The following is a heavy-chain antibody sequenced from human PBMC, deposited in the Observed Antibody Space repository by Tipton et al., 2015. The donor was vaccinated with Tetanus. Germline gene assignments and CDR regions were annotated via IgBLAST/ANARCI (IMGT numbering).Heavy chain of an antibody. CDR2: IYSGGST. CDR1: GFTVSSNY. CDR3: ARGAVAGRYYFDY. V-gene: IGHV3-53*01. Sequence: GSLRLSCAASGFTVSSNYMSWVRQAPGKGLEWVSVIYSGGSTYYADSVKGRFTISRDNSKNTLYLQMNSPRAEDTAVYYCARGAVAGRYYFDYWGQGTLVTVSS. J-gene: IGHJ4*02. D-gene: IGHD6-19*01.